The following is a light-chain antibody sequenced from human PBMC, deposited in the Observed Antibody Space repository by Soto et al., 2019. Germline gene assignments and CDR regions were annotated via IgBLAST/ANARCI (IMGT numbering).Light chain of an antibody. V-gene: IGKV3-20*01. CDR1: QSVSSSY. CDR3: QQYGSSPPIT. Sequence: EIVLTQSPGTLSLSPGERATLSCRASQSVSSSYLAWYQQKPGQAPRLLIYGASSRATGIPNRFSGSGSGTAFTLTISRLEPEDFALYNCQQYGSSPPITFGQWTRLEIK. J-gene: IGKJ5*01. CDR2: GAS.